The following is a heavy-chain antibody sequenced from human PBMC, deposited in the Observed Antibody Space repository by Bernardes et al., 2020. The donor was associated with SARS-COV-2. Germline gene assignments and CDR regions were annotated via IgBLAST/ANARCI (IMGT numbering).Heavy chain of an antibody. CDR3: ARGTLTSRATYYFDY. V-gene: IGHV4-30-2*01. J-gene: IGHJ4*02. CDR2: TYQSGTT. CDR1: GGSISSGDYS. Sequence: TLSLTCAVFGGSISSGDYSWSWIRQPPGKGLEWIGYTYQSGTTNNNPSLKSRVTISLDTSKTHFSLNLSSVTAADTAMYYCARGTLTSRATYYFDYWGQGTLVTVSS.